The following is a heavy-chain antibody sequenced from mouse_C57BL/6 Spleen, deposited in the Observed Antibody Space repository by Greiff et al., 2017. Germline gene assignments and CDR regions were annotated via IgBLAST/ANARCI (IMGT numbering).Heavy chain of an antibody. CDR1: GFTFSSYA. CDR2: ISDGGSYT. Sequence: EVHLVESGGGLVKPGGSLKLSCAASGFTFSSYAMSWVRQTPEKRLEWVATISDGGSYTYYPDNVKGRFTISRDNAKNNLYLQMSHLKSEDTAMYYCARERAVVPYYFDYWGQGTTLTVSS. CDR3: ARERAVVPYYFDY. V-gene: IGHV5-4*01. D-gene: IGHD1-1*01. J-gene: IGHJ2*01.